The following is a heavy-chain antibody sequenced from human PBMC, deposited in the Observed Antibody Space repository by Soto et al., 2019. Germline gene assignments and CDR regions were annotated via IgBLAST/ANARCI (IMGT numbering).Heavy chain of an antibody. CDR3: ARAEFTRSSGHWFAP. V-gene: IGHV4-34*01. Sequence: PSETLSLTCAVYGGSFSGYYWSWIRQPPGKGLEWIGEINHSGSTNYNPSLKSRVTISVDASKSQFSLKLRSVTAADTAVFFCARAEFTRSSGHWFAPWGQGTLVTVSS. CDR1: GGSFSGYY. CDR2: INHSGST. J-gene: IGHJ5*02. D-gene: IGHD6-6*01.